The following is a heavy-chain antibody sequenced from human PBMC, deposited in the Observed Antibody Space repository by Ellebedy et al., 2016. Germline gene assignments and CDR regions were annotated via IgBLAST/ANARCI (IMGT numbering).Heavy chain of an antibody. CDR1: GVTFSRYA. D-gene: IGHD1-26*01. CDR2: VSYDGNYK. Sequence: GESLKISXVASGVTFSRYAMHWVRQAPGKGLEWVASVSYDGNYKYYTDSMKGRFTVSRDNSKNTLYLQMNSLSSDDTAVYYCAKDSTVGGGSPNADRYFEYWGQGTLVTVSS. V-gene: IGHV3-30*14. J-gene: IGHJ4*02. CDR3: AKDSTVGGGSPNADRYFEY.